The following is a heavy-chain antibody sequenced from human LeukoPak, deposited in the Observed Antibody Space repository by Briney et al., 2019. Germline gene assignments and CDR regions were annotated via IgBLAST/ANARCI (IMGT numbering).Heavy chain of an antibody. CDR1: EFSFSDFY. CDR3: TRGVVMTVSNWYFDL. V-gene: IGHV3-11*04. CDR2: ISSSSSTT. J-gene: IGHJ2*01. D-gene: IGHD2-21*02. Sequence: GGSLRLSCVASEFSFSDFYMSWIRQAPGKGLEWVSYISSSSSTTYYADSVKGRFTISRDNAKNSLYLQMNSLRVEDTAVYYCTRGVVMTVSNWYFDLWGRGTLVTVSS.